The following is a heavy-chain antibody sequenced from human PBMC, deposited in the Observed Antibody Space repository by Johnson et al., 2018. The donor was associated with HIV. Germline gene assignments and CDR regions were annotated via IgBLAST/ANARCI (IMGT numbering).Heavy chain of an antibody. Sequence: QMLLVESGGGLVKPGGSLRLSCAVSGFTFSDYYMSWIRQAPGKGLEWVSYISSSGSTKYYADSVKGRFTISRDNAKNSLYLQMNSLRAEDTAGYYRARDQPPRYCSGGSCFSGSFGIWGQGTIVTVSS. CDR1: GFTFSDYY. V-gene: IGHV3-11*04. CDR2: ISSSGSTK. CDR3: ARDQPPRYCSGGSCFSGSFGI. J-gene: IGHJ3*02. D-gene: IGHD2-15*01.